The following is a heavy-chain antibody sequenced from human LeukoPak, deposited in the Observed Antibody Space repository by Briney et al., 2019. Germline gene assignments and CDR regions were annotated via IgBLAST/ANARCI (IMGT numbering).Heavy chain of an antibody. CDR1: GYTFTSYG. V-gene: IGHV1-18*01. J-gene: IGHJ4*02. CDR2: ISAYNGNT. D-gene: IGHD5-12*01. CDR3: ARTPVDIVATWFDY. Sequence: ASVKVSCKASGYTFTSYGISWVRQAPGQGLEWMGWISAYNGNTNYAQKLQGRVAMTTDTSTSTAYMELRSLRSDDTAVYYCARTPVDIVATWFDYWGQGTLVTVSS.